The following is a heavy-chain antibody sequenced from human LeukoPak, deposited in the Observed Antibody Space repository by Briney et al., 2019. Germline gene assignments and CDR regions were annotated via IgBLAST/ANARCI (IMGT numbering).Heavy chain of an antibody. Sequence: SETLSLTCTVSGGSISSSSYYWGWIRQPPGKGLEWIGSIYYSGSTYYNPSLKSRVTISVDTSKNQFSLKLSSVTAADTAVYYCAREELETGTDASYYYYYYMDVWGKGTTATVSS. J-gene: IGHJ6*03. CDR2: IYYSGST. V-gene: IGHV4-39*07. CDR1: GGSISSSSYY. D-gene: IGHD1-7*01. CDR3: AREELETGTDASYYYYYYMDV.